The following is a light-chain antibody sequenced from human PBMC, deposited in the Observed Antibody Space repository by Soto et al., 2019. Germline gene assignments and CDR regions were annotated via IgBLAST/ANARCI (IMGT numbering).Light chain of an antibody. CDR1: SSDVGGYNY. Sequence: QSALTQPASVSGSPGQSITVSCTGTSSDVGGYNYVSWYQHHPGKAPKLIIYEVSNRPSGVSNRFSASKSGNTASLTISGHQAEDEADYYCSSYTTSSTLVFGKGTKLTVL. V-gene: IGLV2-14*01. CDR2: EVS. J-gene: IGLJ2*01. CDR3: SSYTTSSTLV.